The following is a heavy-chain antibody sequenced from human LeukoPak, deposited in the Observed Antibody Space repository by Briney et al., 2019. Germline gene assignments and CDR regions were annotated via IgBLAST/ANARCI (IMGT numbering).Heavy chain of an antibody. D-gene: IGHD4-17*01. Sequence: SETLSLTCTVSGGSISSYYWSWIRQPAGKGLEWIGRIYTSGSTNYNPSLKSRVTISLDMSENHFSLKLTSVTAADTAVYYCARGQGTVTTHWGQGTLVTVSS. J-gene: IGHJ4*02. CDR2: IYTSGST. V-gene: IGHV4-4*07. CDR1: GGSISSYY. CDR3: ARGQGTVTTH.